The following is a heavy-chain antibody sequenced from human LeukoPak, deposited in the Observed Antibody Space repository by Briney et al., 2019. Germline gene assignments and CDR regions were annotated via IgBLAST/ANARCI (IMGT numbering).Heavy chain of an antibody. CDR1: GASVSSYY. J-gene: IGHJ4*02. CDR2: IYYSGST. V-gene: IGHV4-59*08. Sequence: SETLSLTCSVSGASVSSYYWSWIRQPPGKGLEWIGYIYYSGSTNYNPSLKSRVTISVDTSKNQFSLKLSSVTAADTAMYYCAGHRTAYYFDYWGQGTLVTVSS. CDR3: AGHRTAYYFDY.